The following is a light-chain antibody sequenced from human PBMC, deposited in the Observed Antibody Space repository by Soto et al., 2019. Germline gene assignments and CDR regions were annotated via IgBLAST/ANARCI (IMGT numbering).Light chain of an antibody. V-gene: IGKV3-15*01. J-gene: IGKJ4*01. CDR2: DTS. Sequence: EIVLTQSPAALSVSPGERATLSCWVSQSVGSTLNWYQQKPGQAPRLLIYDTSIRATGIPARFSGSGSGTEFTLTIASLQSEDFGVYYCQRFNRWPLSFGGGTKVEI. CDR3: QRFNRWPLS. CDR1: QSVGST.